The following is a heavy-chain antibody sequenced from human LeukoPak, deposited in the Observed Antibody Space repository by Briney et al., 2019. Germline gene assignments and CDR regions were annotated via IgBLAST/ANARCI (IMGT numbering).Heavy chain of an antibody. V-gene: IGHV4-34*01. CDR2: INHSGST. D-gene: IGHD3-10*01. Sequence: SETLSLTCAVYGGSFSGYYWSWIRQPPGKGLEWIGEINHSGSTNYNPSLKSRVTISVDTSKNQFSLKLSSVTAADTAVYYCASSRYYGSGSYYNYPFDIWGQGTMVTVSS. CDR3: ASSRYYGSGSYYNYPFDI. CDR1: GGSFSGYY. J-gene: IGHJ3*02.